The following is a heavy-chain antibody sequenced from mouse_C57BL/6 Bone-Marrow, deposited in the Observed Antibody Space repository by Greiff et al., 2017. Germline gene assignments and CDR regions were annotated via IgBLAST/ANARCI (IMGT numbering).Heavy chain of an antibody. CDR1: GYTFTSYG. CDR2: IYPRSGNT. V-gene: IGHV1-81*01. CDR3: ARRYYGSRDIDY. Sequence: VQLQQSGAELARPGASVKMSCKASGYTFTSYGISWVKQRTGKGLEWIGEIYPRSGNTYYNEKFKGKATLTADKSSSTAYLERLSLTSEDSAVFYYARRYYGSRDIDYWGQGTTLTVSS. J-gene: IGHJ2*01. D-gene: IGHD1-1*01.